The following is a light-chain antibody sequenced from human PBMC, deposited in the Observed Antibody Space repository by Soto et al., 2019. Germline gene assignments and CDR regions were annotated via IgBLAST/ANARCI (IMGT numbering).Light chain of an antibody. CDR2: GAS. V-gene: IGKV1-12*01. Sequence: DIQMTQSPSAVSASVGDRVTITCRASQGIGSWLGWYQQKPGKAPRLLIYGASSLQSGVPSRFSGSGSGTDFTLSISSLQPEDFATYYCLQHNSYPWTFGQGTKVDIK. CDR1: QGIGSW. J-gene: IGKJ1*01. CDR3: LQHNSYPWT.